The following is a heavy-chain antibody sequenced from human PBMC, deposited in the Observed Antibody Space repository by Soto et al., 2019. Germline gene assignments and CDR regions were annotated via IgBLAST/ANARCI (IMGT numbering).Heavy chain of an antibody. CDR2: IDPSDSYT. Sequence: LGESLKISCKGSGYSFTSYWISWVRQMPGKGLEWMGRIDPSDSYTNYSPSFQGHVTISADKSISTAYLQWSSLKASDTAMYYCARESSIAARPRPNSHPNYYYYGMDVWGQGTTVTVSS. V-gene: IGHV5-10-1*01. CDR1: GYSFTSYW. D-gene: IGHD6-6*01. J-gene: IGHJ6*02. CDR3: ARESSIAARPRPNSHPNYYYYGMDV.